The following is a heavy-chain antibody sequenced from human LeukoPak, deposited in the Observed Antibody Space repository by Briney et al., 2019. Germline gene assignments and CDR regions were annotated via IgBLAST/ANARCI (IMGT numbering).Heavy chain of an antibody. Sequence: SETLSLTCTVSGYSISSGYYWGWIRQPPGKGLEWIGSIYHSGSTYYNPSLKSRVTISVDTSKNQFSLKLSSVTAADTAVYYCARETMVRGVTLYYYYYYMDVWGKGTTVTISS. V-gene: IGHV4-38-2*02. J-gene: IGHJ6*03. CDR3: ARETMVRGVTLYYYYYYMDV. CDR2: IYHSGST. D-gene: IGHD3-10*01. CDR1: GYSISSGYY.